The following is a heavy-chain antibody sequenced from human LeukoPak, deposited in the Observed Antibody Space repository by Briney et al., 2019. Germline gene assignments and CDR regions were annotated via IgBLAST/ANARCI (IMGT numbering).Heavy chain of an antibody. V-gene: IGHV1-69*13. J-gene: IGHJ6*03. CDR3: ARDRNVPYYYYYYMDV. Sequence: ASVKVSCKASGGTFSSYAISWVRQAPGQGLEWMGGIIPIFGTANYAQKFQGRVTITADESTSTAYMELSSLRSEDTAVYYCARDRNVPYYYYYYMDVWGKGTTVTVSS. D-gene: IGHD1-1*01. CDR2: IIPIFGTA. CDR1: GGTFSSYA.